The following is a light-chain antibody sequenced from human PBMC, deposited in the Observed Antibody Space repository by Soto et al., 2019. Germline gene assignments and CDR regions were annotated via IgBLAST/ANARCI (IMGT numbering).Light chain of an antibody. Sequence: QSALTQPASVSASPGQSITISCTGTSSDVGGFNYVSWYQQHPGKAPKVIIYEVSNRPSGVSNRFSGSKSGNTASLTISGLQPEDEADYYCCSYTRSPTVVFGGGTKVTVL. CDR2: EVS. V-gene: IGLV2-14*01. CDR1: SSDVGGFNY. J-gene: IGLJ2*01. CDR3: CSYTRSPTVV.